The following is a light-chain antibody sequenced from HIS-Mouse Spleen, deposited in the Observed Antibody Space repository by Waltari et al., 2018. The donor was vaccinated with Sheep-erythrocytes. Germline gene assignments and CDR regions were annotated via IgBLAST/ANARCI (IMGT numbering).Light chain of an antibody. CDR3: HQFHNYPRT. CDR2: DAS. V-gene: IGKV1D-13*01. J-gene: IGKJ1*01. Sequence: AIQLTQSPSSLSASGGDRVTITCRARQGSSSALAWYQQKQGKAPKLLIYDASSLESGVPSRFSGRGSWTDFTLTISSLQPQDFATYYCHQFHNYPRTFVQGTKVEI. CDR1: QGSSSA.